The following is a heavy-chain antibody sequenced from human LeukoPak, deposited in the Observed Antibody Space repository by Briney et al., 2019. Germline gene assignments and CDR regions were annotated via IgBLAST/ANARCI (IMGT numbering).Heavy chain of an antibody. D-gene: IGHD6-13*01. CDR1: GFTFSSYY. J-gene: IGHJ4*02. CDR3: ARDRGSSWYGPMDY. CDR2: INTDGSST. Sequence: SGGSLRLSCVASGFTFSSYYMHWVRQAPGKGPVWVSGINTDGSSTTYADSVKGRFTISRDNSKNTLFLEMNSLRAEDTAVYYCARDRGSSWYGPMDYWGQGSLVTVSS. V-gene: IGHV3-74*01.